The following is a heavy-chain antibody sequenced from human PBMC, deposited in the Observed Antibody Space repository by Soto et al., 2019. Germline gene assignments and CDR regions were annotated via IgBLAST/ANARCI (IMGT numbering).Heavy chain of an antibody. CDR2: IYHSGST. V-gene: IGHV4-30-2*01. J-gene: IGHJ5*02. D-gene: IGHD2-15*01. Sequence: QLQLQESGSGLVKPSQTLSLTCAVSGGSISSGGYSWSWIRQPPGKGLEWIGYIYHSGSTYYNPSLKSRVTISVDRSKNQFSLKLSSVTAADTAVYYCAREVAATLTQNWFDPWGQGTLVTVSS. CDR3: AREVAATLTQNWFDP. CDR1: GGSISSGGYS.